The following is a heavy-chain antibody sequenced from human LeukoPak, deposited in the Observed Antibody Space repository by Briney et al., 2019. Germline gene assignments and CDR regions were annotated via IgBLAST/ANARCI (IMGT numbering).Heavy chain of an antibody. Sequence: GGSLRLSCTASGFTFGDYIVSWFRQAPGKGLVWVSRIASDGSSTTYADSVKGRFSISRDNAKNTLYLQMNSLRVEDTAVYYCARGRPHGNDYWGQGTLVTVSS. D-gene: IGHD4-23*01. J-gene: IGHJ4*02. CDR3: ARGRPHGNDY. V-gene: IGHV3-74*01. CDR1: GFTFGDYI. CDR2: IASDGSST.